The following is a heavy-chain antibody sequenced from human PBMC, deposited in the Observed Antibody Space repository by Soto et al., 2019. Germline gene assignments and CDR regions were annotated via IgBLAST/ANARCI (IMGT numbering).Heavy chain of an antibody. Sequence: SETLSLTCSVSGASIYSTTYYWAWIRQPPGEGLEWIGFIYNSGSTYYNPSLESRVTLSVDTSENQFSLTLTSTTAADTAVYYCASGWGAPLSWGQGTLVTVSS. CDR2: IYNSGST. CDR3: ASGWGAPLS. V-gene: IGHV4-39*01. J-gene: IGHJ5*02. D-gene: IGHD3-16*01. CDR1: GASIYSTTYY.